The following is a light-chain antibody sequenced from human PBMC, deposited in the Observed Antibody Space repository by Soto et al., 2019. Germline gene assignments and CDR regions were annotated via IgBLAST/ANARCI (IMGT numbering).Light chain of an antibody. CDR3: QQYDNLPS. CDR2: DAS. Sequence: DIQMTQSPSSVSASVGDSVTFTCRASQGISGWLAWYQQKPGKAPKLLIYDASNLETGVPSRFSGSGSGTDFTITISSLQPEDIATYYCQQYDNLPSFGQGTRLEIK. J-gene: IGKJ5*01. CDR1: QGISGW. V-gene: IGKV1-33*01.